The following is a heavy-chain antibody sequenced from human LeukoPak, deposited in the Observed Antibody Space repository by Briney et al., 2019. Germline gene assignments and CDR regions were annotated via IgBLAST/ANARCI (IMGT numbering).Heavy chain of an antibody. CDR2: IYYSGNT. CDR3: ARRKAETPNYFDY. CDR1: GDSINDYY. Sequence: PSETLSLTCTVSGDSINDYYWTWIRQPPGKGLEWIGYIYYSGNTNYNPSLKSRVTISLDTSKNQFSLKLTSVTAADTAMYYCARRKAETPNYFDYWGQGALVTVSS. J-gene: IGHJ4*02. V-gene: IGHV4-59*08.